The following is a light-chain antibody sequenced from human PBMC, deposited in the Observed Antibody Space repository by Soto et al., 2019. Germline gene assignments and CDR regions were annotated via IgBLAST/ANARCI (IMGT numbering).Light chain of an antibody. CDR2: DAS. V-gene: IGKV3-11*01. Sequence: EIALTQSPATLSLSPGERATLSCRASQSVGIYLGWYQQRPGQAPRLLIYDASNRAAGIPARFSGSGSGTDFTLTINSLEPEDFAVYYCQYRNTWPPAFGQGTRLEI. J-gene: IGKJ5*01. CDR3: QYRNTWPPA. CDR1: QSVGIY.